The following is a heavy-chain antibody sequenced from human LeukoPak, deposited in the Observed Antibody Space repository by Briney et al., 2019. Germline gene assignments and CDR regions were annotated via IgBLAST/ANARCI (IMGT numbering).Heavy chain of an antibody. D-gene: IGHD3-3*01. CDR2: ISAYNGNT. CDR3: ARGYVHDFWSGYYPFDY. CDR1: GYTFTSYG. Sequence: GASVKVSCTASGYTFTSYGISWVRQAPGQGLEWMGWISAYNGNTNYAQKLQGRVTMTTDTSTSTAYMELRSLRSDDTAVYYCARGYVHDFWSGYYPFDYWGQGTLVTVSS. J-gene: IGHJ4*02. V-gene: IGHV1-18*01.